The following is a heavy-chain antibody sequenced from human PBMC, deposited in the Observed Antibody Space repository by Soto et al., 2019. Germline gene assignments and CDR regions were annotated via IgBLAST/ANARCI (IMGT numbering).Heavy chain of an antibody. CDR1: GFFLTTYDMG. CDR3: AHAGDYDLLTFDH. J-gene: IGHJ4*02. Sequence: QITLKESGPTLVIPAQTLTLTCAFSGFFLTTYDMGVAWIRQPPGKALEWLALIYWDDDKRYSPSLKDRLAISKDTSRNQVVLTITNMDPGDTATYFCAHAGDYDLLTFDHWGPGTLVTVSS. D-gene: IGHD4-17*01. CDR2: IYWDDDK. V-gene: IGHV2-5*02.